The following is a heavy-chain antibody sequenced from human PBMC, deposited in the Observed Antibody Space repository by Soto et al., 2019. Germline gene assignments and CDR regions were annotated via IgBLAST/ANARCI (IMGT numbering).Heavy chain of an antibody. CDR2: ISYDGSNK. Sequence: GGSLRLSCAASGFTFSSYAMHWVRQAPGKGLEWVAVISYDGSNKYYADSVKGRFTISRDNSKNTLYLQMNSLRAEDTAVYYCARDLYSSSSGLFDYWGQEPWSPSPQ. V-gene: IGHV3-30-3*01. J-gene: IGHJ4*01. D-gene: IGHD6-6*01. CDR3: ARDLYSSSSGLFDY. CDR1: GFTFSSYA.